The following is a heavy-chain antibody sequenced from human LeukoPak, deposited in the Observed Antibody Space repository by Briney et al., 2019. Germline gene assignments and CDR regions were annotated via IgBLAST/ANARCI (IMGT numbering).Heavy chain of an antibody. CDR2: INPNSGGT. D-gene: IGHD5-12*01. CDR3: ASSGYDGGGGPSPYY. J-gene: IGHJ4*02. V-gene: IGHV1-2*02. CDR1: GYTFTGYY. Sequence: GASVKVSCKASGYTFTGYYMHWVRQAPGQGLEWMGWINPNSGGTNYAQKVQGRVTMTRDTSISTAYMELSRLRSDDTAVYYCASSGYDGGGGPSPYYWGQGTLVTVSS.